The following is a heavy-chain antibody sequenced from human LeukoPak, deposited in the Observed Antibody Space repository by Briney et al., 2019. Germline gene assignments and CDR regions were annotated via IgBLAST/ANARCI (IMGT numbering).Heavy chain of an antibody. CDR1: GFTFSSYG. J-gene: IGHJ4*02. CDR3: AREISSWGFDY. D-gene: IGHD6-13*01. Sequence: GGSLRLSCAASGFTFSSYGMHWVRQAPGKGLEWVAVIWYDGSNKYYADSVKGRFTISRDNSKNALYLQMNSLRAEDTAVYYCAREISSWGFDYWGQGTLVTVSS. V-gene: IGHV3-33*01. CDR2: IWYDGSNK.